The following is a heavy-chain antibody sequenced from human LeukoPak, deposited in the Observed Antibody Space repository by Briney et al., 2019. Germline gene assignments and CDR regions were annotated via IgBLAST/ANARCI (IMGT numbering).Heavy chain of an antibody. D-gene: IGHD3-10*01. CDR2: INPKNGGT. J-gene: IGHJ4*02. CDR1: GYNFNDYY. Sequence: ASVKVSCKASGYNFNDYYLHWVRQAPGQGLEWMGWINPKNGGTYYAEKFQGRVTMTRDTSITTVYMELSRLRSDDTAIYYCATDITALDYWGQRTLVTVSS. V-gene: IGHV1-2*02. CDR3: ATDITALDY.